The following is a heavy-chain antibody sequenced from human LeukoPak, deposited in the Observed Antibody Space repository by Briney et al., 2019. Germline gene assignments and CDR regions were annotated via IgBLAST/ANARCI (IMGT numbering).Heavy chain of an antibody. CDR3: ARGGIFGVVIFVRPFDY. J-gene: IGHJ4*02. D-gene: IGHD3-3*01. V-gene: IGHV4-34*01. CDR2: INHSGST. CDR1: GGSFSGYY. Sequence: KSSETLSLTCAVYGGSFSGYYWSWIRQPPGKGLEWIGEINHSGSTNYNPSLKSRVTISVDTSKNQFSLKLSSVTAADTAVYYCARGGIFGVVIFVRPFDYWGQGTLVTVSS.